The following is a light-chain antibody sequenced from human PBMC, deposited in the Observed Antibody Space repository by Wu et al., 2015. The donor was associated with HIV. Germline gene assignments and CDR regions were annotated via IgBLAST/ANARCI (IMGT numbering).Light chain of an antibody. CDR3: QQCNKSAPH. CDR1: QGISSY. CDR2: DTS. V-gene: IGKV3-11*01. Sequence: EIVLTQSPATLSLSPGERATLSCRASQGISSYLAWYQQKPGQAPRLLIYDTSKRATGIPARFSGSASGTDFILTISNLEPEDFAVYYCQQCNKSAPHFGQGTRLEIK. J-gene: IGKJ5*01.